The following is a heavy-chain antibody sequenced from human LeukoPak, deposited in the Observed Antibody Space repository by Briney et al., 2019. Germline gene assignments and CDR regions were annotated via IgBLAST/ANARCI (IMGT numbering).Heavy chain of an antibody. CDR2: ITVSANT. CDR3: ARDLYHGGY. Sequence: GGSLRLSCAASGFTLSSYPLSRVRQAPGKGLEWVSAITVSANTYYSDSVKGRFTISRDNSKNTLYLQMDSLGAEDTAVYYCARDLYHGGYWGQGTLVTVPS. V-gene: IGHV3-23*01. CDR1: GFTLSSYP. J-gene: IGHJ4*02. D-gene: IGHD2-2*01.